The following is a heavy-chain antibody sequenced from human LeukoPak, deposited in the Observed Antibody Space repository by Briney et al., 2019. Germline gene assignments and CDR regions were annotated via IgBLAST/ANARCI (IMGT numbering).Heavy chain of an antibody. V-gene: IGHV6-1*01. CDR2: TYYRSKWYN. CDR1: GDSVSSNNAA. Sequence: SQTLSLTCAISGDSVSSNNAAWNWIRQSPSRGLEWLGRTYYRSKWYNDYAVSVKSRITINPDTSKNQFSLQLNSVTPEDTAVYYCARVDCSGGSCYRSSQFDYWGQGTLVTVSS. J-gene: IGHJ4*02. CDR3: ARVDCSGGSCYRSSQFDY. D-gene: IGHD2-15*01.